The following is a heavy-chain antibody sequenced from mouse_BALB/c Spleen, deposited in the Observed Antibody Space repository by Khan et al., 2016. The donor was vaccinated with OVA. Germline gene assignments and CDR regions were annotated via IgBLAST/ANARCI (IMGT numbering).Heavy chain of an antibody. Sequence: VELQESGAELARPGASVKMSCKASGYTFTSYTIHWIKKRPGQGLEWIGYINPSNGYTNYNQKFKDKATLTTDKSSTTAYLQLSSLTSDYSAVYNCVRDGAYHRNDGWGAYWGQGTLVTVSA. CDR1: GYTFTSYT. J-gene: IGHJ3*01. D-gene: IGHD2-14*01. CDR2: INPSNGYT. CDR3: VRDGAYHRNDGWGAY. V-gene: IGHV1-4*01.